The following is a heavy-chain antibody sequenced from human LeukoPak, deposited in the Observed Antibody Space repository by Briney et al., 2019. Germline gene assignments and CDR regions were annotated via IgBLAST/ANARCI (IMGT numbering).Heavy chain of an antibody. Sequence: ASVKVSCRASGYTFTGYYMHWVRQAPGQGLEWMGRINPNSGGTNYAQKFQGRVTMTRDTSISTAYMELSRLRSDDTAVYYCARADPVNYYDSSGSLYYYYYGMDVWGQGTTVTVSS. CDR2: INPNSGGT. D-gene: IGHD3-22*01. V-gene: IGHV1-2*06. CDR1: GYTFTGYY. CDR3: ARADPVNYYDSSGSLYYYYYGMDV. J-gene: IGHJ6*02.